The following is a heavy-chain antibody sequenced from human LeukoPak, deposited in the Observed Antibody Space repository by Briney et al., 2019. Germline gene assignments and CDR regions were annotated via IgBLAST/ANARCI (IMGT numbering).Heavy chain of an antibody. J-gene: IGHJ4*02. CDR3: ASSNVGYSYGYYFDY. D-gene: IGHD5-18*01. V-gene: IGHV3-66*01. CDR1: GFTFSSYS. CDR2: IYSGGST. Sequence: PGGSLRLSCAASGFTFSSYSMNWVRQAPGKGLEWVSVIYSGGSTYYADSVKGRFTISRDNTKNTLYLQMNSLRAEDTAVYYCASSNVGYSYGYYFDYWGQGTLVTVSS.